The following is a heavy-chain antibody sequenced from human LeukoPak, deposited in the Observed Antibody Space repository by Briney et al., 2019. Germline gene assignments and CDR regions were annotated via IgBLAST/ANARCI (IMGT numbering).Heavy chain of an antibody. D-gene: IGHD3-10*01. CDR3: ARPFGSGTYYQFDL. CDR1: GFAFSSCW. V-gene: IGHV3-7*04. J-gene: IGHJ4*02. Sequence: PGGSLRLSCAASGFAFSSCWMSWVRQAPGKGLEWVANIKGDGSDKYYLDSLKGRFTVSRDNAKNSLYLQVNSLRADDTAVYYCARPFGSGTYYQFDLWGQGTLVTVSS. CDR2: IKGDGSDK.